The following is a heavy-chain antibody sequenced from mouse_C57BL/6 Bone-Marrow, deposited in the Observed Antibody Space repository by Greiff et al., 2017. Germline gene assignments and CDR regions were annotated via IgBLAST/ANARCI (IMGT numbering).Heavy chain of an antibody. CDR3: ARYRYYGSPWYFDV. J-gene: IGHJ1*03. CDR1: GYTFTSYG. D-gene: IGHD1-1*01. Sequence: VQLQQSGAELARPGASVKLSCKASGYTFTSYGISWVKQRTGQGLEWIGEIYPRSGNTYYNEKVKGKATLTADKSSSTAYMELRSLTSEDSAVYFCARYRYYGSPWYFDVWGTGTTVTVSS. CDR2: IYPRSGNT. V-gene: IGHV1-81*01.